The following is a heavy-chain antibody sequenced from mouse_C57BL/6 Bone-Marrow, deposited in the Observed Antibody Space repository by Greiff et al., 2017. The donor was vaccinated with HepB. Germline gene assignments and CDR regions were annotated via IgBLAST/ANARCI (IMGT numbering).Heavy chain of an antibody. D-gene: IGHD2-4*01. Sequence: EVQVVESGPGLVKPSQSLSLTCSVTGYSITSGYYWNWIRQFPGNKLEWMGYISYDGSNNYNPSLKNRISITRDTSKNQFFLKLNSVTTEDTATYYCAREGGHDYDGGVDYWGQGTTLTVSS. CDR1: GYSITSGYY. CDR3: AREGGHDYDGGVDY. J-gene: IGHJ2*01. CDR2: ISYDGSN. V-gene: IGHV3-6*01.